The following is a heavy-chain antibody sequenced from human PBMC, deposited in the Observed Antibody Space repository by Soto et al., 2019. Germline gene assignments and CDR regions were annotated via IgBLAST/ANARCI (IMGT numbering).Heavy chain of an antibody. CDR1: GFTFSSYG. Sequence: QVQLVESGGGVVQPGRSLRLSCAASGFTFSSYGMHWVRQAPGKGLEWVAVISYDGSNKYYADSVKGRFTISRYNSKNTLYLQMNSLRAEDTAVYYCAKSGWRGGDWGAYWGQGTLVTVSS. CDR2: ISYDGSNK. J-gene: IGHJ4*02. D-gene: IGHD2-21*01. V-gene: IGHV3-30*18. CDR3: AKSGWRGGDWGAY.